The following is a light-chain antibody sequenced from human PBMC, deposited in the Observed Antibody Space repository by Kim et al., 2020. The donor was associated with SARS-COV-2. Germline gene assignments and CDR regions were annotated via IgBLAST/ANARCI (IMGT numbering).Light chain of an antibody. J-gene: IGLJ3*02. CDR1: SLRGYY. CDR2: GDK. V-gene: IGLV3-19*01. Sequence: SSELTQDPAVSVALGQTVTMTCQGDSLRGYYASWFRQKSGQAPILVIYGDKNRPSGIPDRFSGSGSGNTASLTITGAQAEDEADYYCNSRDSSGNHVLFGGGTQLTVL. CDR3: NSRDSSGNHVL.